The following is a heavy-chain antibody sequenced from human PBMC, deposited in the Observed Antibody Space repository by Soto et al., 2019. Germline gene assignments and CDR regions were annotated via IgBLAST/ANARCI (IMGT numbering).Heavy chain of an antibody. V-gene: IGHV4-39*01. CDR3: ARVILTTGIAAAGDFDY. CDR1: GGSISSSSYY. D-gene: IGHD6-13*01. CDR2: IYYSGST. Sequence: QLQLQESGPGLVKPSETLSLTCTVSGGSISSSSYYWGWIRQPPGKGLEWIGSIYYSGSTYYNPSLKSRVTISVDTSKNQFSLKLSSVTAADTAVYYCARVILTTGIAAAGDFDYWGQGTLVTVSS. J-gene: IGHJ4*02.